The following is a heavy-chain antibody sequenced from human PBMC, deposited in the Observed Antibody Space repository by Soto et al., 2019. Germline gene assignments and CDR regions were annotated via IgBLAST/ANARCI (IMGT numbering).Heavy chain of an antibody. CDR3: ARFRTGAVSGLDY. Sequence: SETLSLTCAISGDSVSSNSAAWNWIRQSPSRGLEWLGRTYHRSKWYSDYAESVKSRITINPDTSKNQFSLQLNSVTPEDTAVYYCARFRTGAVSGLDYWGQGTPVTVSS. J-gene: IGHJ4*02. CDR1: GDSVSSNSAA. V-gene: IGHV6-1*01. CDR2: TYHRSKWYS. D-gene: IGHD3-10*01.